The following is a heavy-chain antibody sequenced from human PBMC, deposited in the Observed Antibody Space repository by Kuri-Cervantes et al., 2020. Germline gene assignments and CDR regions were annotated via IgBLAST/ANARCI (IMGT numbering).Heavy chain of an antibody. CDR1: GFTFDDYG. V-gene: IGHV3-9*01. CDR3: VKDLYYDSSGYYHY. CDR2: ISWNSGSI. D-gene: IGHD3-22*01. J-gene: IGHJ4*02. Sequence: SLKISCAASGFTFDDYGMHWVRQAPGKGLEWVSGISWNSGSIDYADSVKGRFTISRDNAKTSLFLQMNSLRPEDTAFYYCVKDLYYDSSGYYHYWGQGTLVTVSS.